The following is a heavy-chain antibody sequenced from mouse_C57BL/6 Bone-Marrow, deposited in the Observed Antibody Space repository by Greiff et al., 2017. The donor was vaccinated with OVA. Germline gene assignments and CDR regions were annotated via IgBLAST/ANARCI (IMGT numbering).Heavy chain of an antibody. Sequence: VQLQQPGAELVKPGASVKLSCKASGYTFTSYWMHWVKQRPGQGLEWIGMIHPNSGSTNYNEKFKSKATLTVDKSSSTAYMQLSSLTSEDSAVNSGARSDYDSRYGGYFDVWGTGTTVTVSS. CDR2: IHPNSGST. V-gene: IGHV1-64*01. J-gene: IGHJ1*03. CDR3: ARSDYDSRYGGYFDV. D-gene: IGHD1-1*01. CDR1: GYTFTSYW.